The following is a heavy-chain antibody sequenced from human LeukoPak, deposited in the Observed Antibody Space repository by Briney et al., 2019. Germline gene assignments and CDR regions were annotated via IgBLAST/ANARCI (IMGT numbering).Heavy chain of an antibody. J-gene: IGHJ4*02. CDR2: VSAYADNT. V-gene: IGHV1-18*01. CDR3: ARDCIGCHGFDY. Sequence: VASVKVSCKASGYTFTSYGITWVRQAPGQGLEWMGWVSAYADNTNYVQKIQGRVTMTTDTSTSIAYMELRSLRSDDTAVYYCARDCIGCHGFDYWGQGTLVTVSS. CDR1: GYTFTSYG. D-gene: IGHD2-15*01.